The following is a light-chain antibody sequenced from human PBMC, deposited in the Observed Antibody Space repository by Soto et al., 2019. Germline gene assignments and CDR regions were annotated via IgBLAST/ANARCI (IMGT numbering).Light chain of an antibody. CDR1: QAIXSW. J-gene: IGKJ1*01. CDR3: QHSYTTPTWT. Sequence: IQMTQSPSTLSGSVGDRVTIACRASQAIXSWLAWYQQKPGKAPKLLIXAESNLQSGVPSRFSGSGSEKDFTLTISSLQPEDFATYYCQHSYTTPTWTFGQGTKVDIK. CDR2: AES. V-gene: IGKV1-39*01.